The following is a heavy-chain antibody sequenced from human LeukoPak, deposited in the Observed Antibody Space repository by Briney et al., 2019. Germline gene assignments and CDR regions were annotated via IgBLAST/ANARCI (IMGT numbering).Heavy chain of an antibody. CDR3: ARAIYDSSGYYYYFDY. Sequence: ASVKVSCKASGYTFTSYGISWVRQAHGQGLEWMGWISAYNGNTNYAQKLQGRVTMTTDTSTSTAYMELRSLRSDDTAVYYCARAIYDSSGYYYYFDYWGQGTLATVSS. CDR1: GYTFTSYG. CDR2: ISAYNGNT. D-gene: IGHD3-22*01. V-gene: IGHV1-18*01. J-gene: IGHJ4*02.